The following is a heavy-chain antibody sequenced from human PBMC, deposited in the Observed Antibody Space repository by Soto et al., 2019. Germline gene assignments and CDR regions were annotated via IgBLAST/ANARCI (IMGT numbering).Heavy chain of an antibody. CDR2: ISGSGGST. V-gene: IGHV3-23*01. CDR1: GFTFSSYA. D-gene: IGHD3-10*01. CDR3: AKDWGIWFGEWGLGY. Sequence: AGGSLRLSCAASGFTFSSYAMSWVRQAPGKGLEWVSAISGSGGSTYYADSVKGRFTISRDNSKNTLYLQMNSLRAEDTAVYYCAKDWGIWFGEWGLGYWGQGTLVTVSS. J-gene: IGHJ4*02.